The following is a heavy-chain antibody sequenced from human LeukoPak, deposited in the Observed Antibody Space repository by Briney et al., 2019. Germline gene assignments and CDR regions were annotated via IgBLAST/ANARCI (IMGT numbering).Heavy chain of an antibody. J-gene: IGHJ4*02. CDR2: INHSGST. Sequence: SETVSLPCAVYGGSFSAYHWNWIRQPPGKGLEWIGEINHSGSTNYNPSLMSRVTISLDTSKNQFSLQLSSVTAADTAVYYCALAVPATPLVDYWGQGTLVTVSS. V-gene: IGHV4-34*01. CDR1: GGSFSAYH. CDR3: ALAVPATPLVDY. D-gene: IGHD2-2*01.